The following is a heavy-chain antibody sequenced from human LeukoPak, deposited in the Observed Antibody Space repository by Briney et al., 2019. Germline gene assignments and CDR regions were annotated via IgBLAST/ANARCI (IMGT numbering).Heavy chain of an antibody. J-gene: IGHJ4*02. CDR2: INPNSGGT. Sequence: ASVKVSCKASGYTFTGYYMHRVRQAPGQGLEWMGRINPNSGGTNYAQKFQGRVTMTRDTSISTAYMELSRLRSDDTAVYYCAREIAAAGTYFDYWGQGTLVTVSS. CDR3: AREIAAAGTYFDY. CDR1: GYTFTGYY. D-gene: IGHD6-13*01. V-gene: IGHV1-2*06.